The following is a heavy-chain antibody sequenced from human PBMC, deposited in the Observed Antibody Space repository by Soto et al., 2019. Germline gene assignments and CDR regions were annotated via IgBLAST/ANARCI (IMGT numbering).Heavy chain of an antibody. Sequence: QVQLVQSGAEVKEPGASVTVSCRASGDRFTDYYMHWVRQAPGQGLEWMGWIKPNSGVTKYAQKFQDGVTLTTDTSSRTVYMQRGRLGFDDTAMYYCARESGGATATLDYYYFYMDVWGTGTTVTVSS. CDR1: GDRFTDYY. V-gene: IGHV1-2*02. CDR2: IKPNSGVT. J-gene: IGHJ6*03. CDR3: ARESGGATATLDYYYFYMDV. D-gene: IGHD5-12*01.